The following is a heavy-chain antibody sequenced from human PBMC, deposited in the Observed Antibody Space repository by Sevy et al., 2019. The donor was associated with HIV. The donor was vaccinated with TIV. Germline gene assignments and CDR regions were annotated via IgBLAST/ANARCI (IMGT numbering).Heavy chain of an antibody. D-gene: IGHD1-26*01. CDR3: ARVGSGSYWVAFDI. CDR2: IYTSGST. V-gene: IGHV4-4*07. J-gene: IGHJ3*02. Sequence: SESLSLTCTVSGGSISSYYWSWIRQPAGKGLEWIGRIYTSGSTNYNPSLKSRVTMSVDTSKNQFSLKLSSVTAADTAVYYCARVGSGSYWVAFDIWGQGTMVTVSS. CDR1: GGSISSYY.